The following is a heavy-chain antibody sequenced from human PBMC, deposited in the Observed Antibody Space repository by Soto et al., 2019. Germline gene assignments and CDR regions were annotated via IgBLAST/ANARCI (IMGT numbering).Heavy chain of an antibody. Sequence: GSLRLSCAASGFTFSSYGMHWVRQAPGKGLEWVAVIWYDGSNKYYADSVKGRFTISRDNSKNTLYLQMNSLRAEDTAVYYCARSTVYYDFWSGQTHYDYWGQGTLVTVSS. CDR2: IWYDGSNK. CDR1: GFTFSSYG. V-gene: IGHV3-33*01. J-gene: IGHJ4*02. CDR3: ARSTVYYDFWSGQTHYDY. D-gene: IGHD3-3*01.